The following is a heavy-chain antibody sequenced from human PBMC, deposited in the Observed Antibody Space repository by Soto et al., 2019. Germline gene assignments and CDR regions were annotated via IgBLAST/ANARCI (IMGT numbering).Heavy chain of an antibody. CDR1: GFTFSVYA. D-gene: IGHD4-17*01. J-gene: IGHJ4*02. Sequence: EVQLLESGGGLVQPGGSLRLSCAASGFTFSVYAMSWVRQAPGKGLECVSGISGSGGSTSYADSVKGRFTLSRDNSKNTLSLKMNSLSAEDTAVYYCAKALYGGHDYWGPGTLVTVSS. V-gene: IGHV3-23*01. CDR2: ISGSGGST. CDR3: AKALYGGHDY.